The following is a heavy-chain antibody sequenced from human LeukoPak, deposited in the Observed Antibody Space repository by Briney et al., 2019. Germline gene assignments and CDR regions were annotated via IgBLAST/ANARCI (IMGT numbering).Heavy chain of an antibody. Sequence: ASVKVSCKASGYTFTSYDINWVRQATGQGLEWMGWMNPNSGNTGYAQKFQGRVTMTRDMSTSTVYMELSSLRSEDTAVYYCARDHDIVATIPGDYWGQGTLVTVSS. CDR3: ARDHDIVATIPGDY. CDR1: GYTFTSYD. D-gene: IGHD5-12*01. J-gene: IGHJ4*02. CDR2: MNPNSGNT. V-gene: IGHV1-8*02.